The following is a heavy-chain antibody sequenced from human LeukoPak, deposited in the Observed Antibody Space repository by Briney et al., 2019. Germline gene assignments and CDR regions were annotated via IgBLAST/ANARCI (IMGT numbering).Heavy chain of an antibody. CDR3: ATESGGYRNCDF. D-gene: IGHD1-26*01. CDR2: IYHDGST. CDR1: GFSIRSGYY. J-gene: IGHJ4*02. V-gene: IGHV4-38-2*01. Sequence: SETLSLTCAASGFSIRSGYYWGWVRQPAGKGLEWIGNIYHDGSTHYNPSLKSRVTISLDTSKNQFSLRLSSVTAADTAVYYCATESGGYRNCDFWGQGTLVTVSS.